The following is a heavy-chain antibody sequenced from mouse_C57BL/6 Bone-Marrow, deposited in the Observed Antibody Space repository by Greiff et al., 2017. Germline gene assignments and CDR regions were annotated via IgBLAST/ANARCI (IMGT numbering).Heavy chain of an antibody. CDR2: IYPGNSDT. V-gene: IGHV1-5*01. J-gene: IGHJ4*01. Sequence: VQLQQSGTVLARPGASVKMSCKTSGYTFTSYWMHWVKQRPGQGLEWIGAIYPGNSDTSYNQKFKGKAKLTAVTSASTAYMELSSLTNEDSAVYYCTRRSSYLYYAMDYWGQGTSVTVSS. CDR1: GYTFTSYW. D-gene: IGHD1-1*01. CDR3: TRRSSYLYYAMDY.